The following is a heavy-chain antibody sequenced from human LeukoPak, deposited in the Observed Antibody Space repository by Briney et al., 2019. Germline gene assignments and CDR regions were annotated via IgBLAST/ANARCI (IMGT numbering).Heavy chain of an antibody. CDR1: GFTFSSYW. Sequence: GGSLRLSCAASGFTFSSYWMSWVRQAPGKGLEWVANIKQDGSEKYYVDSVKGRFTISRDNAKNSLYLQMNSLRAEDTAVYYCARQGATRGQYFDYWGQGTLVTVSS. V-gene: IGHV3-7*01. D-gene: IGHD1-26*01. CDR3: ARQGATRGQYFDY. CDR2: IKQDGSEK. J-gene: IGHJ4*02.